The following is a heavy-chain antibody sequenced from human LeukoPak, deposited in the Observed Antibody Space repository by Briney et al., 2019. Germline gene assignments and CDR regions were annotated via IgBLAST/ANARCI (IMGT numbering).Heavy chain of an antibody. Sequence: GGSLRLSCAASGFTFSSYAMHLVRQAPGKGLEWVAVISYDGSNKYYADSVKGRFTISRDNSKNTLYLQMNSLRAEDTAVYYCARGAGGYSYGLGDWYFDLWGRGTLVTVSS. D-gene: IGHD5-18*01. J-gene: IGHJ2*01. CDR1: GFTFSSYA. V-gene: IGHV3-30-3*01. CDR2: ISYDGSNK. CDR3: ARGAGGYSYGLGDWYFDL.